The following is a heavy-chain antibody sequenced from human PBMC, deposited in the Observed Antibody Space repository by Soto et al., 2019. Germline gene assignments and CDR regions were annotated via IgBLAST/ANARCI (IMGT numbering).Heavy chain of an antibody. CDR3: ARESLYGSGSFFDY. CDR1: GFTFSSYW. D-gene: IGHD3-10*01. Sequence: PGGSLRLSCAASGFTFSSYWMSWVRRAPGKGLEWVANIKQDGSEKYYVDSVKGRFTISRDNAKNSLYLQMNSLRAEDTAVYYCARESLYGSGSFFDYWGKGTLVTVSS. CDR2: IKQDGSEK. V-gene: IGHV3-7*01. J-gene: IGHJ4*02.